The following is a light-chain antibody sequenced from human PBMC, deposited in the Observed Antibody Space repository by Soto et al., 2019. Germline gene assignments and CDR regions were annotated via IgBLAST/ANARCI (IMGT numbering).Light chain of an antibody. Sequence: QSALTQPASVSGSPGQSVTISCTGTSSDVGAYKYVSWYQKHPGKAPKLMIYGASNRPSGVSNRFSGSKSGNTAFLTISVLQPEDEADYYCSSFTGPTTLDVFGTGTKLTVL. CDR3: SSFTGPTTLDV. J-gene: IGLJ1*01. CDR2: GAS. V-gene: IGLV2-14*03. CDR1: SSDVGAYKY.